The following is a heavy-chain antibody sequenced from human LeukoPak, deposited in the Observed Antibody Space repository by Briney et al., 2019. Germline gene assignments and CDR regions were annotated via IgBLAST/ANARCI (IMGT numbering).Heavy chain of an antibody. V-gene: IGHV3-53*01. Sequence: GGSLRLSCAASGFTVITNDMTWVRQAPGKGLEWVSVLYSDGNTKYADSVQGRFTISRDNSKNTLYLEMNSLSPDDTAVYYCARGVEPLTANTLAYWGQGTLVTVSS. D-gene: IGHD2-21*02. CDR1: GFTVITND. CDR2: LYSDGNT. CDR3: ARGVEPLTANTLAY. J-gene: IGHJ4*02.